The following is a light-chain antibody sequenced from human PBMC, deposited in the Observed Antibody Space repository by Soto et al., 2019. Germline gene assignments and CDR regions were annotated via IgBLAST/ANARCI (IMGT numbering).Light chain of an antibody. CDR1: SSDVGGYNY. CDR2: EVS. Sequence: QSALTQPPSASGSPGQSVTISCTGTSSDVGGYNYVSWYQQHPGKAPKLMIYEVSKRPSGVPDRFSGSKSDNTASLTVSGLQAEDEAEYYCSSYAGSNNFVFGAGNKLTVL. V-gene: IGLV2-8*01. J-gene: IGLJ1*01. CDR3: SSYAGSNNFV.